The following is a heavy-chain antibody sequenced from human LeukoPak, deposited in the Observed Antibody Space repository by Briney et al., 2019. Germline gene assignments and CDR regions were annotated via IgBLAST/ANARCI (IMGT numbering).Heavy chain of an antibody. Sequence: PGGSLRLSCAASGFTFSSYWMHWVRQAPGKGLVWVSRINSDGSSTSYADSVRGRFTISRDNAKNTLYLQMNSLRAEDTAVYYCARDGYSYGIDYWGQGTLVTVSS. CDR3: ARDGYSYGIDY. D-gene: IGHD5-18*01. V-gene: IGHV3-74*01. CDR1: GFTFSSYW. J-gene: IGHJ4*02. CDR2: INSDGSST.